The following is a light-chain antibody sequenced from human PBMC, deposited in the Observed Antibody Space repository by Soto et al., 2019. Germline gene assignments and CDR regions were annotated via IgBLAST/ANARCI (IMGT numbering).Light chain of an antibody. Sequence: DIVLTQSPATLSLSPGERATLSCRASQSVSSYLAWYQQKLGQAPRLLIYDASNMDTGIPARFSGSGSGTDFTLTISSLEPEDFAVYYCQQRSNWLLTFGGGTKVEIK. V-gene: IGKV3-11*01. CDR1: QSVSSY. CDR2: DAS. J-gene: IGKJ4*01. CDR3: QQRSNWLLT.